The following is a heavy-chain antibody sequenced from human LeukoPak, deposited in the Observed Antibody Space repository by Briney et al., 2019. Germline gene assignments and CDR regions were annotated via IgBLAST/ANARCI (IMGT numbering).Heavy chain of an antibody. CDR2: IYQSETA. CDR3: ARHYTELDY. Sequence: SETLSLTCTVSGYSISSGYFWGWMRQPPGKGLEWIGSIYQSETAHYNPSLKSRVTISVDTSKNQFSLKLRSVMAADTAVYYCARHYTELDYWGQGTLVTVSS. J-gene: IGHJ4*02. CDR1: GYSISSGYF. V-gene: IGHV4-38-2*02. D-gene: IGHD4-11*01.